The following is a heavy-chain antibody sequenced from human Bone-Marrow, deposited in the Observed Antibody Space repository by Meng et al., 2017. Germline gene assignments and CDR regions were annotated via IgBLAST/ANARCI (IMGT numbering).Heavy chain of an antibody. J-gene: IGHJ4*02. D-gene: IGHD5-18*01. CDR1: GGSFSGYY. CDR2: INHSGST. Sequence: QVQLQQWGAGLLKPSEPLFLTCAVYGGSFSGYYWSWIRQPPGKGLEWIGEINHSGSTNYNPSLKSRVTISVDTSKNQFSLKLSSVTAADTAVYYCARTRGYSYGYYGYWGQGTLVTVSS. V-gene: IGHV4-34*01. CDR3: ARTRGYSYGYYGY.